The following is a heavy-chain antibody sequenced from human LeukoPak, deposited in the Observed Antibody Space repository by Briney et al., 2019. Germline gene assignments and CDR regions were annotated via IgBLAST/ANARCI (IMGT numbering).Heavy chain of an antibody. J-gene: IGHJ4*02. Sequence: ETLSLTCAVYGGSFSGYYWSWIRQAPGKGLEWVGRVKSKSDGGTTDYAAPVKGRFTISRDDSKNTLYLQMNSLKTEDTAVYYCAKDMGYFTNWGQGTLVTVSS. V-gene: IGHV3-15*01. D-gene: IGHD2-8*01. CDR3: AKDMGYFTN. CDR2: VKSKSDGGTT. CDR1: GGSFSGYY.